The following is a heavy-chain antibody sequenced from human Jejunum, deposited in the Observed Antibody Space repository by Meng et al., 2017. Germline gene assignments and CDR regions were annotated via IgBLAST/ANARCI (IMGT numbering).Heavy chain of an antibody. V-gene: IGHV3-7*01. CDR3: ARGPPSGYGTTWFDY. CDR1: AFTLSRYW. J-gene: IGHJ5*01. CDR2: IKADGGDK. Sequence: GGSLRLSCAASAFTLSRYWMGWVRQAPGKGLEWVASIKADGGDKYYVDSVRGRFTVSRDNVQSSLFLQMNSLRADETAVYFCARGPPSGYGTTWFDYWGQGTLVTVSS. D-gene: IGHD2-15*01.